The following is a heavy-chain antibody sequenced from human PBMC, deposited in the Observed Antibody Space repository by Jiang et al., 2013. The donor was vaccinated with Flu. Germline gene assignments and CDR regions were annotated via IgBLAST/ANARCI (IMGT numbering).Heavy chain of an antibody. J-gene: IGHJ3*01. CDR2: IYYSGHN. Sequence: GPGLVKPSGTLSLTCTVSGVSVGSDDYYWSWIRQPPGKGLEWIAYIYYSGHNKYNPALQSRVTISLDTPRNQFSLELRSATAADTAMYYCARGVRMIRGAF. CDR1: GVSVGSDDYY. D-gene: IGHD3-10*01. V-gene: IGHV4-61*08. CDR3: ARGVRMIRGAF.